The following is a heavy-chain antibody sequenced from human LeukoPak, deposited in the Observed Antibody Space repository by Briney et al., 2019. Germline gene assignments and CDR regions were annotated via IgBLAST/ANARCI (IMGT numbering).Heavy chain of an antibody. CDR2: INQSGST. J-gene: IGHJ6*03. V-gene: IGHV4-34*01. Sequence: SETLSLTCAVYGGSFSGYYWSWLRQPPGKGLEWIGEINQSGSTNYNPSLKSRVTISVDTSKNQFSLKLSPVTAADTVVYYCARDRDPHYYDSSGYGYYYYYMDVWGKGTTVTVSS. CDR1: GGSFSGYY. D-gene: IGHD3-22*01. CDR3: ARDRDPHYYDSSGYGYYYYYMDV.